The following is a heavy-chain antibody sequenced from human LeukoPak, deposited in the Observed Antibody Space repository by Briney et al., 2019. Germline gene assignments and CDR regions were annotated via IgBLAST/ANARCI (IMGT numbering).Heavy chain of an antibody. CDR1: GSTFDDYA. Sequence: GGSLRLSCAASGSTFDDYAMHWVRQAPGKGLEWVSGISWNSGSIGYADSVKGRLTISRDNARRSLFLQMNILRVEDTALYYCARLNWDDGEVSGFDQWGQGLLVTVSS. CDR3: ARLNWDDGEVSGFDQ. V-gene: IGHV3-9*01. J-gene: IGHJ5*02. D-gene: IGHD1-26*01. CDR2: ISWNSGSI.